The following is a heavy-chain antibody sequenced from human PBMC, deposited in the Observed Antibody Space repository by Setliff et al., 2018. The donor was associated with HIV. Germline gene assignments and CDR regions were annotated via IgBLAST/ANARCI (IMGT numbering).Heavy chain of an antibody. D-gene: IGHD3-10*01. CDR3: AREITGWFGELASAFDI. CDR1: GFTFSSYW. J-gene: IGHJ3*02. CDR2: IKHDGGEK. Sequence: GGSLRLSCAASGFTFSSYWMSWVRQAPGKGLEWVANIKHDGGEKYYVDSVKGRFTISRDDAENSLLLHMNSLRAEDTAVYYCAREITGWFGELASAFDIWGQGTLVTVSS. V-gene: IGHV3-7*01.